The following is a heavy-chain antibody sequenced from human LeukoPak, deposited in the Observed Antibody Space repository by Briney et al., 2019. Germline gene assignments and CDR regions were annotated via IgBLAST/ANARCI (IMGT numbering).Heavy chain of an antibody. CDR3: ARGRYYDFWSGPKNAFDI. D-gene: IGHD3-3*01. CDR1: GYTFTGYY. Sequence: ASVKVSCKASGYTFTGYYIHWVRQAPGQGLEWMGRINSNTGDTNYAQKFQGRVTMTRDTSISTAYMELSRLRSGDTAVYYCARGRYYDFWSGPKNAFDIWGQGTMVTVSS. V-gene: IGHV1-2*06. CDR2: INSNTGDT. J-gene: IGHJ3*02.